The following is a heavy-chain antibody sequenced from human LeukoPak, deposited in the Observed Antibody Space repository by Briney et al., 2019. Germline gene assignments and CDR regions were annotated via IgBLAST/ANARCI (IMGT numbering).Heavy chain of an antibody. CDR3: ARNRCSSGSFDI. V-gene: IGHV3-33*01. CDR1: GFTFSGYG. D-gene: IGHD3-22*01. CDR2: IWYDGSNK. Sequence: GGSLRLSCAASGFTFSGYGMHWVRQAPGKGLEWVAVIWYDGSNKYYADSVKGRFTISRDNSKNTLYLQMNSLRAEDTAVYYCARNRCSSGSFDIWGQGTMVTVSS. J-gene: IGHJ3*02.